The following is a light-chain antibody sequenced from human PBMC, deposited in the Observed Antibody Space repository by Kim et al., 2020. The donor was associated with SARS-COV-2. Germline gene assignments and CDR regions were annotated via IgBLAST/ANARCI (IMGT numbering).Light chain of an antibody. J-gene: IGLJ3*02. CDR1: FGKKR. CDR2: YDN. V-gene: IGLV3-21*04. Sequence: PGKAARNTWWGKHFGKKRCSWYQPRPGPAPEVGISYDNDPPPGGPARFSGSNSGNTGTLAITRVEAGDEGDYYCQVWDSGSDHPWVFGGGTQLTVL. CDR3: QVWDSGSDHPWV.